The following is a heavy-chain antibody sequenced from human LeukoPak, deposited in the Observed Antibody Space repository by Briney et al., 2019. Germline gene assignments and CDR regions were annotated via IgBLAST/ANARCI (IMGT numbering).Heavy chain of an antibody. Sequence: GGSLRLSCVASGFTLNNYDMHWVRQATGEGLEWVSIIYRAGETYYPGSVKGRFTISRENAKNSLYLQMNSLRAGDTAVYYCAREMSGSNDAFDIWGQGTMATVSS. D-gene: IGHD3-10*01. CDR3: AREMSGSNDAFDI. CDR1: GFTLNNYD. V-gene: IGHV3-13*01. J-gene: IGHJ3*02. CDR2: IYRAGET.